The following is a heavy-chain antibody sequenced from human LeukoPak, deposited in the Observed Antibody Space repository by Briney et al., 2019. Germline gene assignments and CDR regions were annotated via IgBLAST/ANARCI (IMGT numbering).Heavy chain of an antibody. Sequence: PGRSLRLSCAASGFTISNYGMHWVRQAPAKGLEWVGVVSYDGSNKYYPDSVKGRFTISRDNSKNTLYLQMDSLRAEDTAVYYCAKEGYCGSGSFPDYWGRGTLVTVSS. CDR2: VSYDGSNK. D-gene: IGHD3-10*01. CDR3: AKEGYCGSGSFPDY. J-gene: IGHJ4*02. V-gene: IGHV3-30*18. CDR1: GFTISNYG.